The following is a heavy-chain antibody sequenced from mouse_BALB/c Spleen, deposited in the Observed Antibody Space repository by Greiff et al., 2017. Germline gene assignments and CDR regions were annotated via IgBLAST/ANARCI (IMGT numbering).Heavy chain of an antibody. V-gene: IGHV5-6-4*01. CDR1: GFTFSSYT. CDR2: ISSGGSYT. Sequence: EVKLVESGGGLVKPGGSLKLSCAASGFTFSSYTMSWVRQTPEKRLEWVATISSGGSYTYYPDSVKGRFTISRDNAKNTLYLQMSSLKSEDTAMYYCTRIYSYYFDYWGQGTTLTVSS. CDR3: TRIYSYYFDY. D-gene: IGHD1-1*01. J-gene: IGHJ2*01.